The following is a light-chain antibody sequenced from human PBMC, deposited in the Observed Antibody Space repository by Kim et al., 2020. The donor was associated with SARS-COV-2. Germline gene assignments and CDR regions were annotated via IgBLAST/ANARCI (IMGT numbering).Light chain of an antibody. CDR1: QSVSGW. J-gene: IGKJ1*01. Sequence: ASVGDRVTITCRASQSVSGWLAWYQQKPGKAPKLLIYRASNLQSGVPSRFSGSGSGTEFTLTISSLQPDDFATYYCQHYGTYPWTFGQGTKMDIK. CDR2: RAS. CDR3: QHYGTYPWT. V-gene: IGKV1-5*03.